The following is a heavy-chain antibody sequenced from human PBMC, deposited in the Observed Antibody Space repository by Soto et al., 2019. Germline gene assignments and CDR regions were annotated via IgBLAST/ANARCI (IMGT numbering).Heavy chain of an antibody. D-gene: IGHD1-26*01. J-gene: IGHJ4*02. CDR2: MNPNSGNT. Sequence: QAPLVQSGAEVKKPGASVKVSCKASGYTFTGYDINWVRQATGQGLEWMGWMNPNSGNTGYAQNFQGRVTMTRDNSITTAYMELTSLRDDDSPMYYCAGEKVGTTGIDFWGQGTLVTVSS. V-gene: IGHV1-8*01. CDR3: AGEKVGTTGIDF. CDR1: GYTFTGYD.